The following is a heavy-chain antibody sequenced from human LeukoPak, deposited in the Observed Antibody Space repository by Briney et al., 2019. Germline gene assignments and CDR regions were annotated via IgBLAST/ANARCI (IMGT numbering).Heavy chain of an antibody. CDR2: ISWDGTT. CDR1: GFTFEDYT. Sequence: GGSLRLSFAASGFTFEDYTMHWVRQAPGKTLEWVSLISWDGTTYYTDSVKSRFTISRDNSKDSLYLQMDTLRSEDTAFYYCVKDLSYESSGSFFDYWGQGTLVTVS. CDR3: VKDLSYESSGSFFDY. D-gene: IGHD3-22*01. J-gene: IGHJ4*02. V-gene: IGHV3-43*01.